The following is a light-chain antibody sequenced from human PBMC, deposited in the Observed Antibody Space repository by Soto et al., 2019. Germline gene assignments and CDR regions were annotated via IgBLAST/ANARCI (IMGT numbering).Light chain of an antibody. Sequence: QSVLTQPASVSGSAGQSIAISCTGSSSDVGIYNYVSWYQQHPGKVPKLIIYEVTSRPSGVPDRFSASRSGTSASLAISGLQSEDEANFYCATWDDSLDGPVFGGGTQLTVL. J-gene: IGLJ2*01. CDR1: SSDVGIYNY. CDR2: EVT. CDR3: ATWDDSLDGPV. V-gene: IGLV2-14*01.